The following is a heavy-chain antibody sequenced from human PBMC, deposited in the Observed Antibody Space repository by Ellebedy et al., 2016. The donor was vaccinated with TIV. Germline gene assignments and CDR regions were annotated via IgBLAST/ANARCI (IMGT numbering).Heavy chain of an antibody. CDR1: GDIVSTDSAA. CDR2: TYYRSEWYN. J-gene: IGHJ4*02. CDR3: ARGLGVIDY. D-gene: IGHD7-27*01. Sequence: SQTLSLTXXISGDIVSTDSAAWNWLRQSPSRGLEWLGRTYYRSEWYNDYAMPVESRINIDADTSKNQFSLHLHSVTPEDTAIYYCARGLGVIDYWGQGTLVTVSS. V-gene: IGHV6-1*01.